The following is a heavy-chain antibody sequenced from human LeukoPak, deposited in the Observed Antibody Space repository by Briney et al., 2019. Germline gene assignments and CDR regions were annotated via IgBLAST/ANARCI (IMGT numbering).Heavy chain of an antibody. V-gene: IGHV3-9*01. CDR3: AKDIGDSSGYYLGKLEGYFDY. J-gene: IGHJ4*02. D-gene: IGHD3-22*01. Sequence: PGGSLRLSCAVSGFIFDDYAMHWVRQAPGKGLEWVSGITWGRDNLAYAASVKGRFTISRDNAKNSLYLQMNSLRAEDTALYYCAKDIGDSSGYYLGKLEGYFDYWGQGTLVTVSS. CDR2: ITWGRDNL. CDR1: GFIFDDYA.